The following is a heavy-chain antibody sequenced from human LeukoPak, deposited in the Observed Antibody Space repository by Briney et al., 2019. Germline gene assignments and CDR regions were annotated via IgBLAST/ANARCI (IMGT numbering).Heavy chain of an antibody. CDR1: GGSFSGYY. CDR3: ARGAGYSSSSGSSDYYYYYYMDV. J-gene: IGHJ6*03. Sequence: PSETLSLTCAVYGGSFSGYYWSWIRQPPGKGLEWIGEINHRGSTNYNPSLKSRVTISVDTSKHQFSLKLSSVTAADTAVYYCARGAGYSSSSGSSDYYYYYYMDVWGKGTTVTVSS. D-gene: IGHD6-6*01. V-gene: IGHV4-34*01. CDR2: INHRGST.